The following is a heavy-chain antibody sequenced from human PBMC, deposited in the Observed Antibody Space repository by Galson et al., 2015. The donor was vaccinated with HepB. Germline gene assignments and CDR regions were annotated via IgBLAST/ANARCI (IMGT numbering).Heavy chain of an antibody. CDR3: ARGGFSQQLALWGGGFDI. J-gene: IGHJ3*02. CDR1: GFTFNSYA. CDR2: VSYDGNNK. D-gene: IGHD6-13*01. Sequence: SLRLSCAASGFTFNSYAMDWVRQAPGKGLYWVAVVSYDGNNKYYADSVKGRFTISRDNSKNTLYLQMNSLRAEDTAVYYCARGGFSQQLALWGGGFDIWGQGTMVTVSS. V-gene: IGHV3-30*04.